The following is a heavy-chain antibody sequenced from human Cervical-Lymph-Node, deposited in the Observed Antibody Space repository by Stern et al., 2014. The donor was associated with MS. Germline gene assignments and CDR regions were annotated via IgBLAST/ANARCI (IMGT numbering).Heavy chain of an antibody. CDR3: AKEEGRDGYHGMDV. CDR1: VSPFNSNT. D-gene: IGHD3-22*01. Sequence: VQLAQSGAELKKPSSSVKVSCKFSVSPFNSNTFILVRHLPGPGNECMGGIIPIFETANYAQHCQGRVTITADESTRTAYMELSGLRSDDTAVYYCAKEEGRDGYHGMDVWGQGTTVTVSS. CDR2: IIPIFETA. V-gene: IGHV1-69*01. J-gene: IGHJ6*02.